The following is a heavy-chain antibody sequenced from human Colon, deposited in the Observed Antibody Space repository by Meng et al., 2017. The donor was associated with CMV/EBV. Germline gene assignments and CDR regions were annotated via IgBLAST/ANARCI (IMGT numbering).Heavy chain of an antibody. Sequence: SCAVSGFAFSDHYMTWMRQAPGKGLECVSYLGVSCSSIEYADSVKSRFTISRDDADNSLYLHMNSLRAEDTAVYYCTRDPRLADYWGQGTLVTVSS. V-gene: IGHV3-11*01. CDR1: GFAFSDHY. CDR3: TRDPRLADY. CDR2: LGVSCSSI. J-gene: IGHJ4*02.